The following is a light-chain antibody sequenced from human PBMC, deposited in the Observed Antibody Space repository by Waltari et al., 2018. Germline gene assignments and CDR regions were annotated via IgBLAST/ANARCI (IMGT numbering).Light chain of an antibody. Sequence: EIVLTQSPATLSLSPGERATLSCRASQSVRSYLAWFQQKRGQAPRLLIYDASNRATGIPARFSGSGSGTDFTPTISSLEPEDFAVYYCQQRSNWPLTFGGGTKVEIK. CDR1: QSVRSY. J-gene: IGKJ4*01. CDR3: QQRSNWPLT. V-gene: IGKV3-11*01. CDR2: DAS.